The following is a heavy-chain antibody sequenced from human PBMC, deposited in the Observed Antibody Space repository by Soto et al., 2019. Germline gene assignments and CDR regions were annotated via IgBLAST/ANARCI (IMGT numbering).Heavy chain of an antibody. V-gene: IGHV4-4*07. CDR1: GGSMNIHY. Sequence: QVQLQESGPRLVKPSEILSLSCTVSGGSMNIHYWTWIRQPAGKGLEWVGRISASGTTNYNPSLKSRLAMSMDTSRNIFSLSLISITAADSAVYYCAKEGLRWDAGAMDDWGQGTTVTVS. CDR3: AKEGLRWDAGAMDD. CDR2: ISASGTT. D-gene: IGHD1-26*01. J-gene: IGHJ6*02.